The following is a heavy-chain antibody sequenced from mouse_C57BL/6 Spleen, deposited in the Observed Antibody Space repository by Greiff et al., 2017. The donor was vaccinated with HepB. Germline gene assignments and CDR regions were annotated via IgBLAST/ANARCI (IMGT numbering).Heavy chain of an antibody. Sequence: EVQRVESGGDLVKPGGSLKLSCAASGFTFSSYGMSWVRQTPDKRLEWVATISSGGSYTYYPDSVKGRFTISRDNAKNTLYLQMSSLKSEDTAMYYCARHDDYGLDWWGQGTTLTVSS. CDR1: GFTFSSYG. CDR3: ARHDDYGLDW. J-gene: IGHJ2*01. D-gene: IGHD2-4*01. CDR2: ISSGGSYT. V-gene: IGHV5-6*01.